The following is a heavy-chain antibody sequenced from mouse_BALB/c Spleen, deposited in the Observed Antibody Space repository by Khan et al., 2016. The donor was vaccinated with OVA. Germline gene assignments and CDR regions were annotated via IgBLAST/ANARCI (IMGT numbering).Heavy chain of an antibody. J-gene: IGHJ4*01. CDR2: INTYTGEP. V-gene: IGHV9-3-1*01. CDR1: GHTFTKFG. D-gene: IGHD2-10*01. Sequence: QVQLQQSGPEVKKPGETVKISCKASGHTFTKFGMNWVKQAPGKGLKWMGWINTYTGEPTYADDFNGRFAFSLETSASTAYLQINNLKNEETATYFCARPPYFSYVLDNWGQGTSVTVSS. CDR3: ARPPYFSYVLDN.